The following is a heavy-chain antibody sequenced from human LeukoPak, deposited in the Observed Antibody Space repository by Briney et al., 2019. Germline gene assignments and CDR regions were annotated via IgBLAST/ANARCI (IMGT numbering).Heavy chain of an antibody. CDR2: ISGYSGNT. CDR3: ARDIATVVHQE. V-gene: IGHV1-18*01. J-gene: IGHJ4*02. CDR1: GYTFTSYG. Sequence: ASVKVSCKASGYTFTSYGISWVRQAPGQGLEWMGWISGYSGNTNYVQKFQGRVTMATDTSTSTVYMELRSLRSDDTAAYYCARDIATVVHQEWGQGTLVTVSS. D-gene: IGHD2-2*01.